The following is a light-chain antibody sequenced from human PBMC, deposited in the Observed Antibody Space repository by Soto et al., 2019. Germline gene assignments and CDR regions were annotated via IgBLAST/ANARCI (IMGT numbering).Light chain of an antibody. V-gene: IGKV3-11*01. J-gene: IGKJ4*02. CDR2: DAS. CDR3: QQYGPSPP. CDR1: QSVRTY. Sequence: DLTHYLATLCFAAAFTATLSFRSSQSVRTYLAWYQQKPGQAPRLLIYDASNRATGIPARFSGSGSGTDFTLTISSLEPEDFAVYFCQQYGPSPPFGDGSKVAIK.